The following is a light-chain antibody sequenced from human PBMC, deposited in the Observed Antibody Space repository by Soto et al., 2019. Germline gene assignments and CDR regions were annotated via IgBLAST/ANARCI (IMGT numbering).Light chain of an antibody. Sequence: DIQMTQSPSTLSASVGDRVTITCRASQSISSWLAWYQQKPGKAPKLLIYKASSLESGVPSRFSGSGSGTEFTITISSLQPDDFATYYCQQYNSYWMFGQGTKVEIK. CDR1: QSISSW. J-gene: IGKJ1*01. CDR2: KAS. V-gene: IGKV1-5*03. CDR3: QQYNSYWM.